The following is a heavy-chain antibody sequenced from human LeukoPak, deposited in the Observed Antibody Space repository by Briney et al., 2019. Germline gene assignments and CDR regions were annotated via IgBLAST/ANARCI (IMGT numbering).Heavy chain of an antibody. CDR1: GGSFSGYY. CDR3: ASGGRYGDWFDP. Sequence: SETLSLTCAVYGGSFSGYYWSWIRQPPGKGLEWIGEINHSGSTNYNPSLKSRVTTSVDTSKNQFSLKLSSVTAADTAVYYCASGGRYGDWFDPWGQGTLVTVS. CDR2: INHSGST. D-gene: IGHD6-19*01. V-gene: IGHV4-34*01. J-gene: IGHJ5*02.